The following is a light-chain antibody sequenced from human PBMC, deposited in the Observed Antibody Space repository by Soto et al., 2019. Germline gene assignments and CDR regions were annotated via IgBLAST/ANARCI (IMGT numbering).Light chain of an antibody. Sequence: DIVMTQSPLSLPVTPGEPASISCRSSQSLLHSNGYNYWDWYLQKPGQSPQLLMDLGSKRAYGVPDRFRGSGSGTDFTLKISRVEAEDVGVYYCMQALETPQWTFGQGPKVEIK. CDR1: QSLLHSNGYNY. V-gene: IGKV2-28*01. J-gene: IGKJ1*01. CDR2: LGS. CDR3: MQALETPQWT.